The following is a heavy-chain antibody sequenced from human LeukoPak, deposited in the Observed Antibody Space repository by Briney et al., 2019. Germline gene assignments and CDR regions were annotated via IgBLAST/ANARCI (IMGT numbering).Heavy chain of an antibody. CDR1: GFTFSSYW. Sequence: GGSLRLSCAASGFTFSSYWMSWVRQAPGKGLERVANIKQDGSEKYYVDSVKGRFTISRDNAKNSLYLQMNSLRAEDTAVYYCAGSAYYYDSSGPAPPYYFDYWGQGTLVTVSS. J-gene: IGHJ4*02. D-gene: IGHD3-22*01. CDR2: IKQDGSEK. V-gene: IGHV3-7*01. CDR3: AGSAYYYDSSGPAPPYYFDY.